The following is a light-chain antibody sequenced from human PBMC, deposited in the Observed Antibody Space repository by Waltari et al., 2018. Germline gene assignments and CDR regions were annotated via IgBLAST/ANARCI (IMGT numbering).Light chain of an antibody. CDR3: QSYGTSNHWV. Sequence: QSVLTQPPSVSGAPGQRVTISCTGSSSNIGAGYDVHWYQQIPGTAPKLLIYSLNNRPSGVPDRFSASKSDTAASLAITGLQTEDEADYYCQSYGTSNHWVFGGGTKLTVL. CDR1: SSNIGAGYD. V-gene: IGLV1-40*01. J-gene: IGLJ3*02. CDR2: SLN.